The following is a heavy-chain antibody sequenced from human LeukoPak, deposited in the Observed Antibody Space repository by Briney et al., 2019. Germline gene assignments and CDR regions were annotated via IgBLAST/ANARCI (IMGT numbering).Heavy chain of an antibody. Sequence: PGGSLRLSCAASGFTFSSYATSWVRQAPGEGLEWVSTISGSGGSTYYADSVKGRFTISRDNFKNTLYLQMNSLRAEDTAVYYCAKSLSSRGLIIPKTSRYFDYWGQGTLVTVSS. CDR3: AKSLSSRGLIIPKTSRYFDY. CDR2: ISGSGGST. CDR1: GFTFSSYA. V-gene: IGHV3-23*01. D-gene: IGHD3-10*01. J-gene: IGHJ4*02.